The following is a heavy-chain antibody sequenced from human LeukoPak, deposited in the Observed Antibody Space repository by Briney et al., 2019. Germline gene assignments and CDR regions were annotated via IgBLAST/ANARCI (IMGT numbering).Heavy chain of an antibody. J-gene: IGHJ6*03. CDR3: AKVLAGSYYYMDV. Sequence: GGSLRLSCAGSGFTFSSYAMNWVRQAPGKGLEWVSVISGSGGSTYYVDSVKGRFTISRDNSKNTLYLQMNSLRAEDTAVYYCAKVLAGSYYYMDVWGKGTTVTVSS. CDR1: GFTFSSYA. V-gene: IGHV3-23*01. CDR2: ISGSGGST. D-gene: IGHD2-15*01.